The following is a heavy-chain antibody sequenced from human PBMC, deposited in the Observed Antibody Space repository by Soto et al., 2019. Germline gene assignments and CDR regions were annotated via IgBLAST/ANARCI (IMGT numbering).Heavy chain of an antibody. D-gene: IGHD2-21*02. V-gene: IGHV3-73*02. CDR2: IRSKANNYAT. CDR3: STLTAF. CDR1: GFFFSDSA. Sequence: EVQLVESGGGLVQPGGSLKLSCAASGFFFSDSAMHWVRQASGKGLEWVGRIRSKANNYATAYIESAKGRFTISRDDSKNTAYLQMNSLKTEDTAVYYCSTLTAFRGQGTLVTVSS. J-gene: IGHJ4*02.